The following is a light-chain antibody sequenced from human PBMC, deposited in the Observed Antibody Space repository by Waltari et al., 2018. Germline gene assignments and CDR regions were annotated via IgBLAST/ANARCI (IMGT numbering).Light chain of an antibody. CDR1: SSYVGDYYY. Sequence: QSVLTQPASVSGSPGQTLTLPCTGTSSYVGDYYYVSCYQQHPGTAPTALIYHVIKRPPGVSILFSGSKSENTVLLTISGIRPEDEADYFCNSHTDTAGVVGGGKKLTVL. CDR3: NSHTDTAGV. CDR2: HVI. V-gene: IGLV2-14*03. J-gene: IGLJ3*02.